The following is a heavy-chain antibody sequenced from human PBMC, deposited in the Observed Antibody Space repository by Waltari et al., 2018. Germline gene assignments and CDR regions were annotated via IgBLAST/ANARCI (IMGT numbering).Heavy chain of an antibody. CDR1: GFTFSSYW. J-gene: IGHJ3*02. CDR3: ARVDTAMVTGGDDAFDI. V-gene: IGHV3-74*01. Sequence: EVQLVESGGGLVQPGGSLRLSCAASGFTFSSYWMHWVRQAPGKGLVWVYRINSDGGSTSYADSVKGRFTISRDNAKNTLYLQMNSLRAEDTAVYYCARVDTAMVTGGDDAFDIWGQGTMVTVSS. CDR2: INSDGGST. D-gene: IGHD5-18*01.